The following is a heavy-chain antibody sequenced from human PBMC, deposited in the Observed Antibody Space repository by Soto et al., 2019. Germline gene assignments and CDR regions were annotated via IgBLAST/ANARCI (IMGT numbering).Heavy chain of an antibody. Sequence: ASVKVSCKVSGYTLTELSMHWVRQAPGKGLEWMGGFDPEDGETIYAQKFQGRVTMTEDTSTDTAYMELSSLRPEDTAVYYCATFRIAARRYYYYYYGMDVWGQGTTVTVSS. CDR3: ATFRIAARRYYYYYYGMDV. D-gene: IGHD6-6*01. CDR2: FDPEDGET. J-gene: IGHJ6*02. CDR1: GYTLTELS. V-gene: IGHV1-24*01.